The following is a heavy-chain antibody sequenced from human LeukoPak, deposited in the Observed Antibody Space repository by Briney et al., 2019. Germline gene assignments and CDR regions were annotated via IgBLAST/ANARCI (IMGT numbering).Heavy chain of an antibody. CDR3: ARSPTGSGWYYFDY. D-gene: IGHD6-19*01. V-gene: IGHV3-23*01. CDR1: GFTFSSYA. CDR2: ISGSGGST. Sequence: PGGSLRLSCAASGFTFSSYAMSWVRQAPGKGLEWVSAISGSGGSTYYADSVKGRFTISRDNSKNTLYLQMNSLRAEDTAVYYCARSPTGSGWYYFDYWGQGTLVTVSS. J-gene: IGHJ4*02.